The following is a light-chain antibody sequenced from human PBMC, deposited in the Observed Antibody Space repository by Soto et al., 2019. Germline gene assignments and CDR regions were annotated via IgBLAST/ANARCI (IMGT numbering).Light chain of an antibody. J-gene: IGLJ2*01. Sequence: QSVLTQPPSVSAAPGEKVSISCSGVSSNIGSNYVSWYQQLPGAAPKLLIYDNNKRPSGIPDRFSGSTSGTSATLGITGLQTGHEADYYCGTWDSSLPVSVVFGGGTKLTVL. CDR1: SSNIGSNY. V-gene: IGLV1-51*01. CDR2: DNN. CDR3: GTWDSSLPVSVV.